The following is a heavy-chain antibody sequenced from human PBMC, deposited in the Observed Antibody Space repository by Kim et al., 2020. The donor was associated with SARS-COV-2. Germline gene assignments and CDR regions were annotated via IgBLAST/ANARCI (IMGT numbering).Heavy chain of an antibody. D-gene: IGHD3-16*01. Sequence: YADTVRGRFTRSRDNSKETVYLQMNSLRVEDTAVYFCARDRGGTGAVFDYWGHGTLVSVSS. CDR3: ARDRGGTGAVFDY. J-gene: IGHJ4*01. V-gene: IGHV3-30*07.